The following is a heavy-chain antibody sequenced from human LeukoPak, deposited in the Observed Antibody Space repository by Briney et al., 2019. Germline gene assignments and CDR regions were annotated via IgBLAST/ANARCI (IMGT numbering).Heavy chain of an antibody. Sequence: SVKVSCKASGGTFSSYAISWVRQAPGQGLEWMGGIIPIFGTANYAQKFQGRVTITTDESTSTAYMELSSLRSEDTAVYYCALVDVRASRTVVNYYYMDVWGKGTTVTVSS. CDR3: ALVDVRASRTVVNYYYMDV. D-gene: IGHD4-23*01. J-gene: IGHJ6*03. CDR1: GGTFSSYA. V-gene: IGHV1-69*05. CDR2: IIPIFGTA.